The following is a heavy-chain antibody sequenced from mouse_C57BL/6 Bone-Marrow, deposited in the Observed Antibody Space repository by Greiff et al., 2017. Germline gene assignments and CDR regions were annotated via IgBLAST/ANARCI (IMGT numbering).Heavy chain of an antibody. D-gene: IGHD2-3*01. V-gene: IGHV14-1*01. CDR2: IDPGDGDT. CDR1: GFTFKDYY. CDR3: TIDGYWTWFAY. J-gene: IGHJ3*01. Sequence: VPLKQSGAELARPGASVKLSCTASGFTFKDYYLHWVKQRTDQGLEWIGRIDPGDGDTEYDPKFQGQATLTADTSYNTAYLQLRRLPYEYTSVFYCTIDGYWTWFAYWGQGTLVTVSA.